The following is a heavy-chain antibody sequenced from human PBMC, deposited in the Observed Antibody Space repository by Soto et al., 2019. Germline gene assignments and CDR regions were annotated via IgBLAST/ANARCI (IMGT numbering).Heavy chain of an antibody. D-gene: IGHD2-2*01. V-gene: IGHV3-7*01. Sequence: GGSLRLSCAASGFTFSSYWMSWVRQAPGKGLEWVANIKQDGSEKYYVDSVKGRFTISRDNAKNSLYLQMNSLRAEDTAVYYCASTYCSSTSCSRDYWGQGTLVTVSS. J-gene: IGHJ4*02. CDR3: ASTYCSSTSCSRDY. CDR2: IKQDGSEK. CDR1: GFTFSSYW.